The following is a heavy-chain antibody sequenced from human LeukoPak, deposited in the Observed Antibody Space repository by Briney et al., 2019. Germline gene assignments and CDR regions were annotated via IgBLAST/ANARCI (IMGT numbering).Heavy chain of an antibody. Sequence: PGGSLRLSCAASGFTFSSYWMHWVRQAPGKGLVWVSRINSDGSSTSYADSVKGRFTISRDNAKNTLYLQMNSLRAEDTAVYYCAKDGSAVDYYDSSGYAMVPLGPGDYYMDVWGKGTTVTISS. CDR3: AKDGSAVDYYDSSGYAMVPLGPGDYYMDV. CDR2: INSDGSST. CDR1: GFTFSSYW. V-gene: IGHV3-74*01. J-gene: IGHJ6*03. D-gene: IGHD3-22*01.